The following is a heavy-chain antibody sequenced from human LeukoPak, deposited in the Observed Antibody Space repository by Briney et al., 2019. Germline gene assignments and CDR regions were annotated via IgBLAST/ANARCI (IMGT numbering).Heavy chain of an antibody. V-gene: IGHV3-15*01. CDR2: IKSKTDGGTI. J-gene: IGHJ4*02. Sequence: GGSLRLSCAASGFTFSNAWMSWVRQTPGKGLEWVGRIKSKTDGGTIDYAAPVKGRFTISRDDSKNTLYLQMNSLETEDTAVYYCATDLHDYGDYIRLNWGQGTLVTVSS. D-gene: IGHD4-17*01. CDR1: GFTFSNAW. CDR3: ATDLHDYGDYIRLN.